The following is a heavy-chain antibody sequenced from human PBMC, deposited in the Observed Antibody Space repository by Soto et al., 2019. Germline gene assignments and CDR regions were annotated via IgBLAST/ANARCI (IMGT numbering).Heavy chain of an antibody. CDR3: DVRDYYYSVMDF. J-gene: IGHJ6*02. V-gene: IGHV4-39*01. CDR2: IYYSGST. CDR1: YGSIRSSSYY. Sequence: TCSVAYGSIRSSSYYRSWNSQPPGKGREWIGSIYYSGSTYYNPSLKSRVTISVDTSKNQFSLKLSSVTAADTSLYYCDVRDYYYSVMDFWGQGTTVTVSS.